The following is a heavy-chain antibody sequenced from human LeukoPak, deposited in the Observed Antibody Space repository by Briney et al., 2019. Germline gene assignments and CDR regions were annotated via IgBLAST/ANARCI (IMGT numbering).Heavy chain of an antibody. D-gene: IGHD6-19*01. J-gene: IGHJ4*02. CDR2: VSGSGGNT. V-gene: IGHV3-23*01. CDR1: GFTFSSYA. Sequence: PGGSLRLSCAASGFTFSSYATTWVRQAPVKGLEWVSAVSGSGGNTSYADSVKGRFTISRDNSKNTLYLQMNSLRAEDTAVYYCAKDRSSGWYTTLDYWGQGVLVTVSS. CDR3: AKDRSSGWYTTLDY.